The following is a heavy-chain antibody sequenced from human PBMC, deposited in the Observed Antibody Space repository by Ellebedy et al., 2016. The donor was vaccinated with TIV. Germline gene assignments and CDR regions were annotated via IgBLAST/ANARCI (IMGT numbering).Heavy chain of an antibody. CDR3: ARGFGDIRYSGYDSSYYYYGMDD. CDR2: IYYSGST. D-gene: IGHD5-12*01. V-gene: IGHV4-61*01. CDR1: GVSVSSGSYY. Sequence: SETLSLXXTVSGVSVSSGSYYWSWLRQPPGKGLEWIGYIYYSGSTNYNPSLKSRVTISVDTSKNQFSLKLSSVTAADTAVYYCARGFGDIRYSGYDSSYYYYGMDDWGQGTTVTVSS. J-gene: IGHJ6*02.